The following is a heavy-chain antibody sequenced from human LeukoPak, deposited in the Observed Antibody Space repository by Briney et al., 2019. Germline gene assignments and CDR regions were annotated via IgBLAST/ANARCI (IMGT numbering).Heavy chain of an antibody. J-gene: IGHJ2*01. V-gene: IGHV3-74*01. Sequence: GGSLRLSCAASAFTFSSYWMHWARQAPGKGLVWVSRINSDGSSTSYADSVKGRFTISRDNAKNTLYLQTNSLRAEDTAMYYCARGSDCSGGSCYSYWYFDLWGRGTLVTVSS. CDR2: INSDGSST. D-gene: IGHD2-15*01. CDR3: ARGSDCSGGSCYSYWYFDL. CDR1: AFTFSSYW.